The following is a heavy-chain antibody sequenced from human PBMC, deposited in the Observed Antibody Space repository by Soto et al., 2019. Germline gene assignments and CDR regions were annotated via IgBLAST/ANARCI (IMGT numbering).Heavy chain of an antibody. CDR2: IYYSGST. Sequence: QLQLQESGPGLVKPSXTLSLTCTVSGGSISSSSYYWGWIRQPPGKGLEWIGSIYYSGSTYYNPSLKSRVTISVDTSKNQFSLKLSSVTAADTAVXYXXXXXXXXXXXXXXXMDVWGQGTTVTVSS. CDR1: GGSISSSSYY. V-gene: IGHV4-39*01. CDR3: XXXXXXXXXXXXXXMDV. J-gene: IGHJ6*02.